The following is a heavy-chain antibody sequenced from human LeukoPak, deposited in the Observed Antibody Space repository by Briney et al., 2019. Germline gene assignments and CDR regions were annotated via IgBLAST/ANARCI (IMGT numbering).Heavy chain of an antibody. CDR2: INHSGST. CDR1: GGSFSGYY. CDR3: ARASPLGLNWFDP. D-gene: IGHD3/OR15-3a*01. J-gene: IGHJ5*02. Sequence: SETLSLTCAVYGGSFSGYYWSWIRQPPGKGLEWIGEINHSGSTNYNPSLKSRVTISVDTSKNQFSLKLSSVTAADTAVYYCARASPLGLNWFDPWGQGTLVTVSS. V-gene: IGHV4-34*01.